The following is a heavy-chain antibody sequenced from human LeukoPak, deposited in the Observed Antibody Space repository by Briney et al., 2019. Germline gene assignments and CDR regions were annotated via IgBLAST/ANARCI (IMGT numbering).Heavy chain of an antibody. D-gene: IGHD4-17*01. Sequence: GGSLRLSCAASGFTFSTHGMSWVRQAPGKGLEWVSAISSSGAGTFYADSVKGRFTISRDNSRTTLYLQMHSLRAEDTAVYYCAKAVPGTTVTRDYFDYWGQGTLVTVSS. V-gene: IGHV3-23*01. CDR3: AKAVPGTTVTRDYFDY. CDR1: GFTFSTHG. J-gene: IGHJ4*02. CDR2: ISSSGAGT.